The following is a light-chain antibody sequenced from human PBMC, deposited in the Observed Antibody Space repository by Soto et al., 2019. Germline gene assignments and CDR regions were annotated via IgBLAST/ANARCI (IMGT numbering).Light chain of an antibody. V-gene: IGKV3-11*01. CDR1: QSVSSY. CDR2: DAS. CDR3: QQRSNWPPGLT. J-gene: IGKJ4*01. Sequence: EIVLTQSPATLSLSPGERATLSCRASQSVSSYLAGYQQKPGQAPRLLIYDASNRATAIPARFSGSGSGTAFSLSISSLEPEDFAVYYCQQRSNWPPGLTFGGGTKVEIK.